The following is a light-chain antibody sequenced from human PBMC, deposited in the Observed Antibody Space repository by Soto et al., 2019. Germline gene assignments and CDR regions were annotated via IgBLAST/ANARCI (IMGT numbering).Light chain of an antibody. CDR1: SSNIGYNY. CDR2: DNN. V-gene: IGLV1-51*01. J-gene: IGLJ2*01. Sequence: QSVLTQPPSVSAAPGQKVTISCSGSSSNIGYNYVSWYQQLPGTAPKLLIYDNNKRPSGIPDRFSGSKSGTSATLGITGLQTGDEADYYCGTWDSSLSARKVFGGGTKLTVL. CDR3: GTWDSSLSARKV.